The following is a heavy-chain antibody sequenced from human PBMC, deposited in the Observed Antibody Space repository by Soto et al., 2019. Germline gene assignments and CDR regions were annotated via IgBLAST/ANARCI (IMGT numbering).Heavy chain of an antibody. J-gene: IGHJ6*02. CDR1: GDSVSIDTSA. CDR3: AREFEATSPDV. CDR2: AYYRSQWYI. V-gene: IGHV6-1*01. Sequence: PSKTLALICVISGDSVSIDTSAWNWIRQSPSRGLEWLGRAYYRSQWYIDFAGSVKSRLTINPDTSKNEVSLHLKSVTPEDTAMYYCAREFEATSPDVLGPGTTVTVSS. D-gene: IGHD3-9*01.